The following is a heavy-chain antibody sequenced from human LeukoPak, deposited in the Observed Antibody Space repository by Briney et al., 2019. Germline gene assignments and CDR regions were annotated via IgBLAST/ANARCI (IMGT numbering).Heavy chain of an antibody. Sequence: GGSLRLSCAASGFTFNSYAMSWVRQAPGQGLEWVSAISGRGDTTYHADSVKGRFTISRDNAKNTVYLQVNSLRVEDTAVYYCARGSGAYGDFDYWGQGTLVTVSS. CDR2: ISGRGDTT. V-gene: IGHV3-23*01. J-gene: IGHJ4*02. CDR1: GFTFNSYA. CDR3: ARGSGAYGDFDY. D-gene: IGHD6-19*01.